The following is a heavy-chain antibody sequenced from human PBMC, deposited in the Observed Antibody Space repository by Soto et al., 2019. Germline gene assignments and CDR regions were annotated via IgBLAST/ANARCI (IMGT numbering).Heavy chain of an antibody. CDR3: ARARGWLELNYFDY. J-gene: IGHJ4*02. CDR2: ISAYNGNT. D-gene: IGHD1-7*01. CDR1: GYTFTSYG. Sequence: ASVKVSCKASGYTFTSYGISWVRQAPGQGLEWMGWISAYNGNTNYAQKLQGRVTMTTDTSTSTAYMELRSLRSDDTAVYYSARARGWLELNYFDYWGQGTLVTVSS. V-gene: IGHV1-18*01.